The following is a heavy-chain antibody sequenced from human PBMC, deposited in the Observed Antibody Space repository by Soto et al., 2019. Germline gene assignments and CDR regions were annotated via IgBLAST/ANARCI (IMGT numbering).Heavy chain of an antibody. J-gene: IGHJ6*02. CDR3: AREGYCSSGSCALYSHDFFGMDV. Sequence: ASVKVSCKASGYTFTRYGISWVRQAPGQGLEWMGWISTYNSNTKYTQKFQGRVTMTTDTPTSTAYMNLRSLTSDDTAVYYCAREGYCSSGSCALYSHDFFGMDVWGQGTTVTVSS. CDR1: GYTFTRYG. D-gene: IGHD2-15*01. CDR2: ISTYNSNT. V-gene: IGHV1-18*01.